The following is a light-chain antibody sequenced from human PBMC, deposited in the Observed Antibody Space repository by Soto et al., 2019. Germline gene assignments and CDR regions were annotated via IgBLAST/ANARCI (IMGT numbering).Light chain of an antibody. Sequence: DIQLTQSPSSLSASVGDRITITCRASQSTSTYLNWYQQKPGEAPTLLVYDSSTLQSGVPSRFSGSGFGAEFTLTVSSLQPGDFATYYCQQSYSNPTWTFGQGTKVDIK. CDR1: QSTSTY. CDR2: DSS. V-gene: IGKV1-39*01. CDR3: QQSYSNPTWT. J-gene: IGKJ1*01.